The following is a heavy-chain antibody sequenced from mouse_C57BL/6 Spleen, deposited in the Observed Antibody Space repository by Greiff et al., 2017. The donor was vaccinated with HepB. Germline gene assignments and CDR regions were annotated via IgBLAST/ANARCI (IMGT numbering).Heavy chain of an antibody. CDR1: GYTFTSYW. D-gene: IGHD1-1*01. CDR2: IYPGSGST. Sequence: QVQLQQPGAELVKPGASVKMSCKASGYTFTSYWINWVKQRPGQGLEWIGDIYPGSGSTNYNEKFNSKATLTVDTSSSTAYMQLSSLTSEDTAVYYCARYYGSSPYRYFDVWGTGTTVTVSS. V-gene: IGHV1-55*01. CDR3: ARYYGSSPYRYFDV. J-gene: IGHJ1*03.